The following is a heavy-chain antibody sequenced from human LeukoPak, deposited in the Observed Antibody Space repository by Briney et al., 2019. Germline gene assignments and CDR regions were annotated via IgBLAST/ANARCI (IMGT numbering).Heavy chain of an antibody. V-gene: IGHV4-39*01. J-gene: IGHJ4*02. CDR3: ARLHPYYFDY. CDR2: IYYSGST. CDR1: GGSISSSSHY. Sequence: LETLSLTCTVSGGSISSSSHYWGWIRQPPGKGLEWIGSIYYSGSTYYNPSLKSRVTISVDTSKNQFSLKLSSVTAADTAVYYCARLHPYYFDYWGQGTLVTVSS.